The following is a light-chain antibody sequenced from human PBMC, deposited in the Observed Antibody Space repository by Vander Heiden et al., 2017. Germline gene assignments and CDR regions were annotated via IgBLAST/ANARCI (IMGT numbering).Light chain of an antibody. CDR1: QSVSSN. CDR3: QQYYKWPSYT. CDR2: GAS. Sequence: EIVMTQSPATLSVSPGERATLSCRASQSVSSNLAWYQQNPGQAPRLRIYGASTRATGIPARFSGSGSGTEFTLTISSLQSEDFAVYYCQQYYKWPSYTFGQGTKLEIK. V-gene: IGKV3-15*01. J-gene: IGKJ2*01.